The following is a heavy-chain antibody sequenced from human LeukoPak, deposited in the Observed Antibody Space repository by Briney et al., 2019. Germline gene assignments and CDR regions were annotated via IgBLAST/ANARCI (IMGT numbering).Heavy chain of an antibody. D-gene: IGHD6-19*01. V-gene: IGHV4-30-4*02. Sequence: SETLSLTCTVSGGSISSGDYYWSWIRQPPGKGLEWIGYIYYSGSTYYNPSLKSRVTISVDTSKDQFSLKLSSVTAADTAVYYCASRNPRGYSSGWYGDAFDIWGQGTMVTVSS. CDR3: ASRNPRGYSSGWYGDAFDI. J-gene: IGHJ3*02. CDR2: IYYSGST. CDR1: GGSISSGDYY.